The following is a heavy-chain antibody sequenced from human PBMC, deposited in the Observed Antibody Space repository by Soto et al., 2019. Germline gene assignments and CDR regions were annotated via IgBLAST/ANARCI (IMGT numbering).Heavy chain of an antibody. CDR3: ARSELEPPMEVDY. V-gene: IGHV1-69*13. Sequence: SVKVSCKTSGDTFINYAIIWVRQAPGQGLEWMGGIIPIFGTPNYGQKFQGRITITADESTSTAYMELSSLRAEDTAVYFCARSELEPPMEVDYWGQGTLVTVSS. J-gene: IGHJ4*02. CDR2: IIPIFGTP. D-gene: IGHD1-1*01. CDR1: GDTFINYA.